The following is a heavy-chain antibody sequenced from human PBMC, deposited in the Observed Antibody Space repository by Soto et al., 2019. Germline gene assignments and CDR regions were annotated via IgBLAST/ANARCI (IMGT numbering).Heavy chain of an antibody. J-gene: IGHJ4*02. CDR2: ISYDGSNK. V-gene: IGHV3-30*18. CDR1: GFTFNTYG. D-gene: IGHD5-18*01. Sequence: QVQLVESGGAVVQPGKSLRLSCAASGFTFNTYGMYWVRQAPGKGLEWVAAISYDGSNKYHADSVKGRLTISRDNSKNTLYLQMNSLRVEDTAVYYCAKDIVRYTYGACDYWGQGALVTVSS. CDR3: AKDIVRYTYGACDY.